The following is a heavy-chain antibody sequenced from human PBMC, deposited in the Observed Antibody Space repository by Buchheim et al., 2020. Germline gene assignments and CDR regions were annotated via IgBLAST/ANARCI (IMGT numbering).Heavy chain of an antibody. CDR3: ARDRASLNYYYYGMDV. J-gene: IGHJ6*02. CDR2: IYSGGST. Sequence: EVQLVESGGGLVQPGGSLILSCAAAGFTVSSNYMSWVRQAPGKGLEWVSVIYSGGSTYYADSVKVRFTISRDNSKNTLYLQMNSLRAEDTAVYYCARDRASLNYYYYGMDVWGQGAT. V-gene: IGHV3-66*01. CDR1: GFTVSSNY.